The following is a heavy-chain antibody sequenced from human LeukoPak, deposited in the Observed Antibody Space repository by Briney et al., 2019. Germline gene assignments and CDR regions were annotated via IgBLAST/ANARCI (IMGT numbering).Heavy chain of an antibody. D-gene: IGHD6-13*01. Sequence: SGTLSLTCTVSGGSISSNNYFWGWIRQPPGKGLEWIATISFDGRTYYNPSLTSRVTISVDMSKNQFSLKLSSVTAADTAVYFCASDLIAAGGSTLGSWGQGTLVTVSS. V-gene: IGHV4-39*01. CDR3: ASDLIAAGGSTLGS. J-gene: IGHJ5*02. CDR2: ISFDGRT. CDR1: GGSISSNNYF.